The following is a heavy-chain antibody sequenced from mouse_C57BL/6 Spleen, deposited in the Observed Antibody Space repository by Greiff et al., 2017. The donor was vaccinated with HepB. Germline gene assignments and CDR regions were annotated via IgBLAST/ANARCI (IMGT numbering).Heavy chain of an antibody. V-gene: IGHV5-4*03. CDR2: ISDGGSYT. D-gene: IGHD2-1*01. CDR3: ARVDYGNPYYAMDY. J-gene: IGHJ4*01. CDR1: GFTFSSYA. Sequence: EVKLVESGGGLVKPGGSLKLSCAASGFTFSSYAMSWVRQTPEKRLEWVATISDGGSYTYYPDNVKGRFTISRDNAKNNLYLQMSHLKSEDTAMYYCARVDYGNPYYAMDYWGQGTSVTVSS.